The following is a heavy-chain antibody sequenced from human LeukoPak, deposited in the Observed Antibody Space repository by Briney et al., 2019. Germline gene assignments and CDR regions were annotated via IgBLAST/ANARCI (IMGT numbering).Heavy chain of an antibody. CDR2: IKQDGSEK. CDR1: GFTFSSYW. J-gene: IGHJ4*02. V-gene: IGHV3-7*01. D-gene: IGHD4-23*01. CDR3: AREVPTVVKRYYFGY. Sequence: GGSLRLSCAASGFTFSSYWMSWVRQAPGKGLEWVANIKQDGSEKYYVDSVKGRFTISRDNAKNSLYLQMNSLRAEDTAVYYCAREVPTVVKRYYFGYWGQGTLVTVSS.